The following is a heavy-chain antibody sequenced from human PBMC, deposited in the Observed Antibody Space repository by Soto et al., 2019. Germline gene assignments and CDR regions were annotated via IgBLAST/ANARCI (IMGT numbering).Heavy chain of an antibody. CDR3: ARGGDTVTMVYYYYGMDV. CDR1: GGTFSSYT. V-gene: IGHV1-69*02. J-gene: IGHJ6*02. CDR2: IIPILGIA. D-gene: IGHD4-17*01. Sequence: QVQLVQSGADVKKPVSSVKVSCKASGGTFSSYTISWVRQAPGQGLEWMGMIIPILGIANYAQKFQGRVTITADKSTSTAYMELSSLRSEDTAVYYCARGGDTVTMVYYYYGMDVWGQGTTVTVSS.